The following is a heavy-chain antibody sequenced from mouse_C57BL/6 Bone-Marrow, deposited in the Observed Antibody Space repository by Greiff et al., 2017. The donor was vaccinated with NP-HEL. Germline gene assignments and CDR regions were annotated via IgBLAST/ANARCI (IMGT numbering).Heavy chain of an antibody. CDR1: GFTFSSYG. CDR2: ISSGGSYT. D-gene: IGHD2-4*01. CDR3: ARRDDDDRDYYAMDD. V-gene: IGHV5-6*01. J-gene: IGHJ4*01. Sequence: EVQRVESGGDLVKPGGSLKLSCAASGFTFSSYGMSWVRQTPDKRLEWVATISSGGSYTYSPDSVKGRFTISRDNAKNTLYLQTSSLKSEDTAMYYCARRDDDDRDYYAMDDRGQGTSVTVSS.